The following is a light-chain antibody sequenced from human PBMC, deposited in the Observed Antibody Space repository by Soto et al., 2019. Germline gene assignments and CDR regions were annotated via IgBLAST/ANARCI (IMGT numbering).Light chain of an antibody. V-gene: IGKV1-27*01. Sequence: DIQMTQSPSSLSASVGDRVTITCRASQGIYTYLAWYQQKPGEVPKLLISAASTLHSGVPSRFRGSGSGTDFSLTITNLQPEDVATYYCQKYNSAPWTFGQGTRVEIK. CDR1: QGIYTY. CDR2: AAS. CDR3: QKYNSAPWT. J-gene: IGKJ1*01.